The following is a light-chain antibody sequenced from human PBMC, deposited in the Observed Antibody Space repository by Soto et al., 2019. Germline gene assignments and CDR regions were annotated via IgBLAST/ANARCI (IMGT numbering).Light chain of an antibody. Sequence: DTTVTNPASAVAVSCQDRRHLTCRASQDIAGYLAWYQHKPGRTPELLIHGASRLQSGVPARFSGSGSGTDFTLSINSLQPEDFATYYCQQAYSLPITFGQGTRLEI. V-gene: IGKV1D-12*01. CDR1: QDIAGY. CDR3: QQAYSLPIT. J-gene: IGKJ5*01. CDR2: GAS.